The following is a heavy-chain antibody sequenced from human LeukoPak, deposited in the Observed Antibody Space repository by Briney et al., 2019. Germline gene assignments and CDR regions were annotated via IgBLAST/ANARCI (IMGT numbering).Heavy chain of an antibody. V-gene: IGHV4-34*01. CDR2: INHSGST. CDR1: GGSFSGYY. CDR3: AALYGSGQNNDY. D-gene: IGHD3-10*01. J-gene: IGHJ4*02. Sequence: SETLSLTCAVYGGSFSGYYWSWIRQPPGKGLEWIGEINHSGSTNYNLSLKSRVTISVDTSKNQFSLKLSSVTAADTAVYYCAALYGSGQNNDYWGQGTLVTVSS.